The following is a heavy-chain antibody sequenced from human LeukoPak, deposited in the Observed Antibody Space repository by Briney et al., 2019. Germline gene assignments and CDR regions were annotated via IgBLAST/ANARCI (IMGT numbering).Heavy chain of an antibody. CDR3: ARGGSGWNYYYYYMDV. V-gene: IGHV4-61*02. Sequence: PSETLSLTCTVSGGFISSGSYYWTWIRQPAGKGLEWIGRIYTTGSTNYNTSLKSRVTISVDTSKNQFSLKLTFVTAADTAVYYCARGGSGWNYYYYYMDVWGKGTTVTISS. CDR1: GGFISSGSYY. D-gene: IGHD6-19*01. J-gene: IGHJ6*03. CDR2: IYTTGST.